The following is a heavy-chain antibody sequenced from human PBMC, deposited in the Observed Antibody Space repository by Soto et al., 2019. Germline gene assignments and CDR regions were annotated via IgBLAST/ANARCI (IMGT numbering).Heavy chain of an antibody. CDR1: GGSISSYY. D-gene: IGHD1-20*01. V-gene: IGHV4-59*08. Sequence: QVQLQESGPGLVKPSETLSLTCTVSGGSISSYYWSWILQPPGKGLEWMGYIYYSGSTNYNPSLKSRVTISVDTSKNQFSLKLSSVTAADTAVYYCARRYGDGFDIWGQGTMVTVSS. CDR2: IYYSGST. CDR3: ARRYGDGFDI. J-gene: IGHJ3*02.